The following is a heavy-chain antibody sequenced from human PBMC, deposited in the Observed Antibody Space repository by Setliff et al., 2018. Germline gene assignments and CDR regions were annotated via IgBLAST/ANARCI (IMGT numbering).Heavy chain of an antibody. D-gene: IGHD6-19*01. CDR2: IYIGGSA. CDR1: GSSISSYY. Sequence: LSLTCTASGSSISSYYWSWIRQPAGKGLEWIGHIYIGGSANYNPSLKSRVTMSIDTSKNQFSLKLNSVTAADMAVYYCAREQWLDPPGYYYMDVWAKGTTVTVSS. J-gene: IGHJ6*03. V-gene: IGHV4-4*07. CDR3: AREQWLDPPGYYYMDV.